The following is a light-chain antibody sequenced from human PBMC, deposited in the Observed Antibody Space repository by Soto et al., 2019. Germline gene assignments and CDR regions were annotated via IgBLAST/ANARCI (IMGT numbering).Light chain of an antibody. CDR2: GAS. CDR3: QQTYIGYT. J-gene: IGKJ2*01. CDR1: QGISSF. Sequence: DIQMSQSPSSLSPSVGDTVTITCRASQGISSFLNWYQQKPGKAPKLLIYGASSLQSGVPSRFSGSGSGTDFTLTIGSLQPEDFATYYCQQTYIGYTFGQGTKLEIK. V-gene: IGKV1-39*01.